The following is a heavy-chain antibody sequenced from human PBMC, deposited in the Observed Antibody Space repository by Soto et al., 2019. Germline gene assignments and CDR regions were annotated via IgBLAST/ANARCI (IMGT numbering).Heavy chain of an antibody. Sequence: SETLSLTCAFSSGSISSSNWWSWVRQPPGKGLEWIGEIYHSGSTNYNPSLKSRVTISVDKSKNQFSLKLSSVTAADTAVYYCASLKDIAVAGTEGYYYYIDVWGKGTTVTVSS. V-gene: IGHV4-4*02. D-gene: IGHD6-19*01. J-gene: IGHJ6*03. CDR2: IYHSGST. CDR1: SGSISSSNW. CDR3: ASLKDIAVAGTEGYYYYIDV.